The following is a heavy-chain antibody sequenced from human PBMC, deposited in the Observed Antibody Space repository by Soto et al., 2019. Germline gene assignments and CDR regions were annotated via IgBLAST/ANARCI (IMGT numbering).Heavy chain of an antibody. V-gene: IGHV3-23*01. CDR3: AKGGAYYDILTGSPLAYNWIDP. CDR1: GFTFSSYA. J-gene: IGHJ5*02. D-gene: IGHD3-9*01. Sequence: PGGSLRLSCAASGFTFSSYAMSWVRQAPGKGLEWVSAISGSGGSTYYADSVKGRFTISRDNSKNTLYLQMNSLRAEDTAVYYCAKGGAYYDILTGSPLAYNWIDPWGQGTLVTVSS. CDR2: ISGSGGST.